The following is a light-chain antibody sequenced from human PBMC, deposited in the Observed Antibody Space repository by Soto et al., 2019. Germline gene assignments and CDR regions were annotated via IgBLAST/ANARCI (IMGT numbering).Light chain of an antibody. CDR2: AAS. V-gene: IGKV1-9*01. J-gene: IGKJ2*01. Sequence: DIQLTQSPSFLSASVGDRVTITCRASQGISSYLAWYQQKPGKAPKLLIYAASTLQSGVPSRFSGSGSGTEFTLTISSLQSEDFATSFCQQLNSYPQTFGQGTKLEIK. CDR3: QQLNSYPQT. CDR1: QGISSY.